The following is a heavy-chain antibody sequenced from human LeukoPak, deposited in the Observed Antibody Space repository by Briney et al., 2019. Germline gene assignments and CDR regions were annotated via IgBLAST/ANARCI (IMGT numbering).Heavy chain of an antibody. Sequence: PGGSLRLSCAASGFTFSSFWMTWGRQAPGKGLEWVANIKQDGSEKYYVDSVKGRFTISRDNAKNSLYLQMNSLRAEDTAVYYCARRYCSGGTCYSWFDYWGQGALVTVSS. CDR2: IKQDGSEK. D-gene: IGHD2-15*01. CDR3: ARRYCSGGTCYSWFDY. J-gene: IGHJ4*02. CDR1: GFTFSSFW. V-gene: IGHV3-7*01.